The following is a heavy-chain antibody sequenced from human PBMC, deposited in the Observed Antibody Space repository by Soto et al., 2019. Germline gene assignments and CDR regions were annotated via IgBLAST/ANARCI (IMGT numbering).Heavy chain of an antibody. Sequence: XXTLSLPFTVSGGSISSYYWRWIRQPPGKGLEWIGYIYYSGSTNYNPSLKSRVTISVDTSKNQFSLKLRSVTAADTAVYYCARDIPGYGMDVWGQGTTVTVSS. CDR3: ARDIPGYGMDV. J-gene: IGHJ6*02. V-gene: IGHV4-59*01. CDR1: GGSISSYY. D-gene: IGHD2-2*02. CDR2: IYYSGST.